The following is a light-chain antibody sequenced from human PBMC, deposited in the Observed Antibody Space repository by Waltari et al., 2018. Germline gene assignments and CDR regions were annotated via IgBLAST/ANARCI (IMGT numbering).Light chain of an antibody. CDR1: QSISTS. V-gene: IGKV1-33*01. Sequence: IQMTQSPSSLSASVGDRVTITCRASQSISTSLNWYQQIPGKAPKLLIYVASTLQSGVPSRFSGSGSGTDFTFTISSLQPEDIATYYCQQHDNLPPVTFGQGTKLEIK. CDR2: VAS. J-gene: IGKJ2*01. CDR3: QQHDNLPPVT.